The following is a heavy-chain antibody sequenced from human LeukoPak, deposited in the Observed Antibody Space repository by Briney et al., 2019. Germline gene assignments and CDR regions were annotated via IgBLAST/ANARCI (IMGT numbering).Heavy chain of an antibody. D-gene: IGHD4-11*01. CDR1: GGSISSGSYY. CDR3: ARGRTTVSLPDY. Sequence: PSETLSLTCTVSGGSISSGSYYWSWIRQPAGKGLEWIGRIYTSGSTNYNPSLKSRVTISVDTSKNQFSLKLSSVTAADTAVYYCARGRTTVSLPDYWGQGTLVTVSS. CDR2: IYTSGST. V-gene: IGHV4-61*02. J-gene: IGHJ4*02.